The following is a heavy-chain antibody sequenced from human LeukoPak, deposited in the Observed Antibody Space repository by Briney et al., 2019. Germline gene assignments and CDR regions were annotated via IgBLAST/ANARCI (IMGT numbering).Heavy chain of an antibody. D-gene: IGHD1-26*01. CDR2: IYYSGST. Sequence: SETLSLTCTVSGGSISSSSYYRGWIRQPPGKGLEWIGSIYYSGSTYNNPSLKSRVTISVDTSKNQFSLNLSSVTAADTAVYYCAREWELRDYWGQGTLVTVSS. J-gene: IGHJ4*02. CDR1: GGSISSSSYY. V-gene: IGHV4-39*07. CDR3: AREWELRDY.